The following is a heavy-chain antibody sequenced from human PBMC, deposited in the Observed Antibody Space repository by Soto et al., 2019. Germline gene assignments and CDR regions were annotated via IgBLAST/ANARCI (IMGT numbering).Heavy chain of an antibody. CDR3: ARSQGGSSSLDIYYYYYYGMDV. CDR1: GGTFSTYV. J-gene: IGHJ6*02. Sequence: QVQLVQSGAEVKKPGSSVKVSCKAPGGTFSTYVISWVRQAPGQGIEWMGGVIPIFGTPKYAQKFQGRVTITADESTSTGYMELRSLRSEDTAVYYCARSQGGSSSLDIYYYYYYGMDVWGQGTTVTVSS. CDR2: VIPIFGTP. D-gene: IGHD2-15*01. V-gene: IGHV1-69*01.